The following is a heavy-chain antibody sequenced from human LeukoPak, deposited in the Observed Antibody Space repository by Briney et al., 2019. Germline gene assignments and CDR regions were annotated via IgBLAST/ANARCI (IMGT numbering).Heavy chain of an antibody. CDR2: IYYSGST. Sequence: SQTLSLTCTDSGGSISSGDYYWSWIRQPPGKGLEWIGYIYYSGSTYYNPSLKSRVTISVDTSKNQFSLKLSSVTAADTAVYYCARVPIVVVPAAFDYWGQGTLVTVSS. D-gene: IGHD2-2*01. V-gene: IGHV4-30-4*01. CDR3: ARVPIVVVPAAFDY. J-gene: IGHJ4*02. CDR1: GGSISSGDYY.